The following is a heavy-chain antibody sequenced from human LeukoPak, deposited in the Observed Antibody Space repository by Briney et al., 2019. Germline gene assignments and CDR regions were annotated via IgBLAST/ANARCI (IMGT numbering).Heavy chain of an antibody. J-gene: IGHJ3*02. V-gene: IGHV3-74*01. CDR1: GFTFSTYW. CDR3: ARDRNYCSSDRCYDVFDI. CDR2: LDRDGTTT. Sequence: GGSLRLSCVASGFTFSTYWMHWVRQAPGKGLEWVSRLDRDGTTTSYADSVYGRFTISRDNAKNSLYLQMSNLRAEDTSVYYCARDRNYCSSDRCYDVFDIWGQGTMVTVSS. D-gene: IGHD6-19*01.